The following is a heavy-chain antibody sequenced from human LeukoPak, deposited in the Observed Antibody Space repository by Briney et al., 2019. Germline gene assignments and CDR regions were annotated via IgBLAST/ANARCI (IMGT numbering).Heavy chain of an antibody. V-gene: IGHV5-51*01. CDR1: GSRFTSYW. CDR2: IYPGDSDT. Sequence: GESLKISCQGSGSRFTSYWIGWARQMPGKGLEWMAIIYPGDSDTRYSPSLQGQVTISADKSISTAYLQWSSLKASDTAMYYCARSSDSSGYYDYFDYWGQGTLVTVSS. D-gene: IGHD3-22*01. J-gene: IGHJ4*02. CDR3: ARSSDSSGYYDYFDY.